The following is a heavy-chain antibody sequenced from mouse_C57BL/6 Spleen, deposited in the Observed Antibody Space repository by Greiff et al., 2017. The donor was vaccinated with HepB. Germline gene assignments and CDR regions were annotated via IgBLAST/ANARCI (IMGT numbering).Heavy chain of an antibody. J-gene: IGHJ2*01. CDR3: PVITTVVEGTSYFDY. V-gene: IGHV1-15*01. CDR2: IDPETGGT. D-gene: IGHD1-1*01. CDR1: GYTFTDYE. Sequence: QVQLQQSGAELVRPGASVTLSCKASGYTFTDYEMHWVKQTPVHGLEWIGAIDPETGGTAYNQKFKGKAILTADKSSSTAYMELRSLTSEDSAVYYCPVITTVVEGTSYFDYWGQGTTLTVSS.